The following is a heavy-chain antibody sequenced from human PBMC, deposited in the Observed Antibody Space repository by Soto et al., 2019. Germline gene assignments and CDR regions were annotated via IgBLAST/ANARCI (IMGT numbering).Heavy chain of an antibody. CDR2: INPSGGST. CDR3: AKDPSRGYCSGGSCYGGMGYFDY. Sequence: GASVKVSCKASGYTFTSYYMHWVRQAPGQGLEWMGIINPSGGSTSYAQKFQGRFTISRDNSKNTLYLQMNSLRAEDTAVYYCAKDPSRGYCSGGSCYGGMGYFDYWGQGTLVTVSS. V-gene: IGHV1-46*01. D-gene: IGHD2-15*01. J-gene: IGHJ4*02. CDR1: GYTFTSYY.